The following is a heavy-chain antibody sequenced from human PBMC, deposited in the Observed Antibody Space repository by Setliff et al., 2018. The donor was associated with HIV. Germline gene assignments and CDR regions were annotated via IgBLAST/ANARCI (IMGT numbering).Heavy chain of an antibody. V-gene: IGHV4-39*01. Sequence: SETLSLTCTVSGGSISSSSYYWGWIRQPPGKGLEWFGSIYYSGSTYYNPSLKSRVTISVDTSKNQFSLKLSSVTAADTAVYYCARQKPLAAAAVDVWGQGTTVTVSS. CDR1: GGSISSSSYY. CDR2: IYYSGST. CDR3: ARQKPLAAAAVDV. D-gene: IGHD6-13*01. J-gene: IGHJ6*02.